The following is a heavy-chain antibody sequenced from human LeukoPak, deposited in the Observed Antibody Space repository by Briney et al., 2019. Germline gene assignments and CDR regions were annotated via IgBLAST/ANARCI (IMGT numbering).Heavy chain of an antibody. CDR3: ARTYSSSWRDAFDI. J-gene: IGHJ3*02. V-gene: IGHV3-33*01. D-gene: IGHD6-13*01. Sequence: PGRSLRLSCAASGFTFSSYGMHWVRQAPGKGLEWVAVIWYDGSNKYYADSVKGRFTISRDNSKNTLYLQMNSLRAEDTAVYYCARTYSSSWRDAFDIWGQGTMVTVSS. CDR2: IWYDGSNK. CDR1: GFTFSSYG.